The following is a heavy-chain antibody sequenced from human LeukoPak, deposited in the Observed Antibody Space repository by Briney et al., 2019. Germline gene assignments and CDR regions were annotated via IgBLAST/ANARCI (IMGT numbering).Heavy chain of an antibody. J-gene: IGHJ4*02. D-gene: IGHD5-24*01. Sequence: ASVKVSCKASGYTFTSYYMHWVRQAPGQGPEWMGGFSAYNGNTKYAQKLQGRVTMTTDTSTRRAYMELRSLRSDDTAVYYCARDLRAFRDGYKNPNYYLDYWGQGTLVTVSS. V-gene: IGHV1-18*04. CDR3: ARDLRAFRDGYKNPNYYLDY. CDR2: FSAYNGNT. CDR1: GYTFTSYY.